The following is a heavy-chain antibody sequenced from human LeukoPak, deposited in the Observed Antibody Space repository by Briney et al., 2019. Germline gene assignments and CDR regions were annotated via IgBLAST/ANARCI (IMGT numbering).Heavy chain of an antibody. J-gene: IGHJ4*02. Sequence: GGSLRLSCAASGFTFRSYAMHWVRQAPGTGLEWVAVISYDGSNKYYADSVKGRFTISRDNSKNTLYLQMNSLRAEDTAVYYCARDHGGDRGYWGQGTLVTVSS. D-gene: IGHD3-16*01. CDR2: ISYDGSNK. CDR3: ARDHGGDRGY. V-gene: IGHV3-30-3*01. CDR1: GFTFRSYA.